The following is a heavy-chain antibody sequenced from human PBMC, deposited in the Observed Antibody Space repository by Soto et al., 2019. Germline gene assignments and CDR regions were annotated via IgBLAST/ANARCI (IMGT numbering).Heavy chain of an antibody. D-gene: IGHD6-13*01. CDR3: ARDGSSSSWYPHRASYYGMDV. Sequence: GASVKVSCKASGGTFSSYTISWVRQAPGQGLEWMGRIIPILGIANYAQKFQGRVTITADKSTSTAYMELSSLRSEDTAVYYCARDGSSSSWYPHRASYYGMDVWGQGTKVTVSS. CDR1: GGTFSSYT. J-gene: IGHJ6*02. CDR2: IIPILGIA. V-gene: IGHV1-69*04.